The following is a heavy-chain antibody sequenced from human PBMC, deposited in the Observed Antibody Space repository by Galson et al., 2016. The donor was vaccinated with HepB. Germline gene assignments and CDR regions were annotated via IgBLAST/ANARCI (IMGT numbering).Heavy chain of an antibody. CDR1: GYSFTGYY. CDR2: INTNSGAT. J-gene: IGHJ6*02. V-gene: IGHV1-2*02. D-gene: IGHD2-15*01. Sequence: SVKVSCKASGYSFTGYYFHWVRQAPGQGPEWMGWINTNSGATKYAQRFQGRVTVTRDTSIGTTYMEMSSLRADDTAVYYCGRAYCNADRCYSMDVWGQGTTVTVSS. CDR3: GRAYCNADRCYSMDV.